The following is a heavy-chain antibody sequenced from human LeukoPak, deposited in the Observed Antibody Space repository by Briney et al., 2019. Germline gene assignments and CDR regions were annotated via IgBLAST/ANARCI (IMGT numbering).Heavy chain of an antibody. CDR3: ARSKWGYAFEI. CDR2: IYDSGST. V-gene: IGHV4-59*01. Sequence: SETLSPTCRVSGGPIRSYFWTWIRQPPGKGLEWIGYIYDSGSTNYNPSLKSRVTISVDTSKNHFSLKLRSVTAADTAVYYCARSKWGYAFEIWGQGTMVTVSS. CDR1: GGPIRSYF. J-gene: IGHJ3*02. D-gene: IGHD7-27*01.